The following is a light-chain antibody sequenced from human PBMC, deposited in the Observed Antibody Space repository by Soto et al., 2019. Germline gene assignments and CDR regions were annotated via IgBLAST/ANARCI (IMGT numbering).Light chain of an antibody. CDR3: QQYYSTPWT. J-gene: IGKJ1*01. CDR2: WAS. Sequence: DIVMTQSPDSLAVSLGERATINCKSSQSVLYSSNNKNYLAWYQQKPGQPPKLLIYWASTRESGVPDRFSGSGSGTDFTLTISSLQDEDVAVYYCQQYYSTPWTFGQGTKV. V-gene: IGKV4-1*01. CDR1: QSVLYSSNNKNY.